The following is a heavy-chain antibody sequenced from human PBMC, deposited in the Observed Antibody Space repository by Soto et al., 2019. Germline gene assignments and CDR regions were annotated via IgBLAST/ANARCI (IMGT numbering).Heavy chain of an antibody. J-gene: IGHJ4*02. D-gene: IGHD3-10*01. CDR2: ISGSGGST. Sequence: EVQLLESGGGLVQPGGSLRLSCAASGFTFSSYAMTWVRQAPGKGLEWVSGISGSGGSTYYADSVKGRFTISRDNSKNTLYLQMNGLRVEYTAGYYCAKGGYGSGNYCPVFLTAFDYWGQGTLVTVSS. CDR1: GFTFSSYA. V-gene: IGHV3-23*01. CDR3: AKGGYGSGNYCPVFLTAFDY.